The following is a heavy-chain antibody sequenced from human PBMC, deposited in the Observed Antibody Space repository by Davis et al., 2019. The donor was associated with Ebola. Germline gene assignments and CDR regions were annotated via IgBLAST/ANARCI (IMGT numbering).Heavy chain of an antibody. CDR3: ARAGLRMDY. CDR1: GFSFSSYA. J-gene: IGHJ4*02. V-gene: IGHV3-30*02. D-gene: IGHD4-17*01. CDR2: ISYDGRNK. Sequence: GESLKISCAASGFSFSSYAMHWVRQAPGKGLEWVAFISYDGRNKYYADSVKGRFTFSRDNSKNTLYLQMNSLRAEDMAVYYCARAGLRMDYWGQGTLVTVSS.